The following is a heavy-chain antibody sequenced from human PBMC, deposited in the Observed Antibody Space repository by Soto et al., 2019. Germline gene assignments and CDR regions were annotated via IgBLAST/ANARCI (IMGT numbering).Heavy chain of an antibody. D-gene: IGHD6-6*01. V-gene: IGHV4-4*07. J-gene: IGHJ4*02. CDR3: ARGRYNTGSSIPYFDN. CDR1: GDSITSYD. CDR2: MFASGST. Sequence: QLQLQESGPGLVKPSETVSLTCTVSGDSITSYDWSWMRQPAGKGLEWIGRMFASGSTNYNPSLRSRDNLSIDRAKKQFSLKLNSVTAADTAIYFCARGRYNTGSSIPYFDNWGQGTLVTVSS.